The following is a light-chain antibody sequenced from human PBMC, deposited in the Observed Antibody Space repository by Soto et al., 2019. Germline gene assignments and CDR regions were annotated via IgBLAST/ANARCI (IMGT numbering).Light chain of an antibody. CDR1: QSVTSN. Sequence: EIVMTQSPGTLSVSPGERATLSCRASQSVTSNLAWYQQKPGQAPRLLIYGASTRATGIPARFSGSGSGTEFTLTVSSLQSDDFAVYHCQQYSDWPRTFGQGTKVEIK. V-gene: IGKV3-15*01. CDR2: GAS. CDR3: QQYSDWPRT. J-gene: IGKJ1*01.